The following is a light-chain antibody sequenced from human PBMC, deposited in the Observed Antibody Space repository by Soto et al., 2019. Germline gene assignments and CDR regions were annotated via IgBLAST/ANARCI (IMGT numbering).Light chain of an antibody. CDR1: QTVDSTY. CDR2: GAS. CDR3: QQYGRSVVT. V-gene: IGKV3-20*01. Sequence: EIVLTQSPGTLSLSPGERATLSCRASQTVDSTYLGWYQQKPGQSPRLLIYGASRRATGIPDRFSAXXSGXXFTLSISRLEPEDFAVYYCQQYGRSVVTFGQGTKVEIK. J-gene: IGKJ1*01.